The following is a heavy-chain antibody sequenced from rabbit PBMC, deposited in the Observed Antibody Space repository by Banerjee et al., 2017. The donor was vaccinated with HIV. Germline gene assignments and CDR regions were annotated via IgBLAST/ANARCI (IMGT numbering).Heavy chain of an antibody. CDR1: GFDLSSQYY. V-gene: IGHV1S45*01. Sequence: QEQLEESGGGLVKPEGSLTLTCKASGFDLSSQYYMCWVRQAPGKGLELIACIYTSSGSTYYASWAKGRFTISKTSSTTVTLQMTSLTAADTATYFCARGDYGYDDYDYFNLWGQGTLVTVS. J-gene: IGHJ4*01. CDR3: ARGDYGYDDYDYFNL. CDR2: IYTSSGST. D-gene: IGHD2-1*01.